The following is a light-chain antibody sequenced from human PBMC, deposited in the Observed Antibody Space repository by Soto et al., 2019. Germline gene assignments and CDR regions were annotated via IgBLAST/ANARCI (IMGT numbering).Light chain of an antibody. J-gene: IGKJ2*01. CDR1: QSVSTS. CDR3: QQYIHGYT. CDR2: SAS. V-gene: IGKV3-15*01. Sequence: EVVMTQSPATLSVFPGERVTLSCRASQSVSTSLAWYQQKPGQAPRLLIYSASTRATGIPARFSGSGSGTEFTLTISSLESEDFAVYYCQQYIHGYTFDQGTELEIK.